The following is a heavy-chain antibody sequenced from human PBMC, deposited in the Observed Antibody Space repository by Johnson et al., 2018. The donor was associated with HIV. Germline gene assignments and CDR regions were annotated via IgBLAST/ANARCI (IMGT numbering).Heavy chain of an antibody. CDR3: ASKAAGTMHAFYI. D-gene: IGHD6-13*01. CDR1: GFTFSSYA. J-gene: IGHJ3*02. Sequence: EVQLVESGGGLVQPGGSLRLSCAASGFTFSSYAMSWVRQAPGKGLEWVSAISGSGGSTYYADSVKGRFTISRNNSKNTLYLQMNSLGAEDTAGYYCASKAAGTMHAFYIWGQGTMVTVSS. V-gene: IGHV3-23*04. CDR2: ISGSGGST.